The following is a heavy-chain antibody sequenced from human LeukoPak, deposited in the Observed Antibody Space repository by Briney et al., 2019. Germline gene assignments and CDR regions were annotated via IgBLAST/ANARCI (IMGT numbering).Heavy chain of an antibody. V-gene: IGHV3-23*01. CDR2: ISGSGGST. J-gene: IGHJ4*02. Sequence: RGSLRLSCAASGFTFSSYAMSWVRQAPGKGLEWVSAISGSGGSTYYADSVKGRFTISRDNSKNTLYLQMNSLRAEDTAVYYCAKDHSVYYDSSGYYHYWGQGTLVTVSS. D-gene: IGHD3-22*01. CDR1: GFTFSSYA. CDR3: AKDHSVYYDSSGYYHY.